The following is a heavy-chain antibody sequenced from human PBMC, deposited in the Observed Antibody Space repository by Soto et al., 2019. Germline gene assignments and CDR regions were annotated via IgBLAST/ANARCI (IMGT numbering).Heavy chain of an antibody. CDR1: GGTFSSYA. D-gene: IGHD3-22*01. CDR2: IIPIFGTA. J-gene: IGHJ3*02. CDR3: ARSRVTYYYDRSAFDI. V-gene: IGHV1-69*01. Sequence: QVQLVQSGAEVKKPGSSVKVSCKASGGTFSSYAISWVRQAPGQGLEWMGGIIPIFGTANYTQKFQGRVTITADESTSTAYMELSSLRSEDTAVYYCARSRVTYYYDRSAFDIWGQGTMVTVSS.